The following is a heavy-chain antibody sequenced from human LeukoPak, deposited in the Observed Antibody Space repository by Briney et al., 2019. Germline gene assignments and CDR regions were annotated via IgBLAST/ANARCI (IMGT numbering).Heavy chain of an antibody. J-gene: IGHJ4*02. D-gene: IGHD2-2*01. CDR2: ISSSSSYI. CDR1: GFTFSDYY. CDR3: ARAPITSPFYFDY. V-gene: IGHV3-11*05. Sequence: GGSLRLSCAASGFTFSDYYMSWIRQAPGKGLEWVSSISSSSSYIYYADSVKGRFTISRDNAKNSLYLQMNSLRAEDTALYYCARAPITSPFYFDYWGQGTLVTVSS.